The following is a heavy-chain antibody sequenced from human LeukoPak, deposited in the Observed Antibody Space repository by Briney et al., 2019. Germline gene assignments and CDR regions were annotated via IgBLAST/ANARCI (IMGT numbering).Heavy chain of an antibody. J-gene: IGHJ4*02. V-gene: IGHV3-73*01. CDR1: GFTFSGST. Sequence: GGSLKLSSAVSGFTFSGSTMHWVRQASGKGLEWVGRIRNTANNYATAYAASLKGRFTISRDDSKSTAYLQMNSLRTEDTAVYYCTAYCLGTRCHPSVDSWGQGTLVTVSS. CDR3: TAYCLGTRCHPSVDS. CDR2: IRNTANNYAT. D-gene: IGHD2-2*01.